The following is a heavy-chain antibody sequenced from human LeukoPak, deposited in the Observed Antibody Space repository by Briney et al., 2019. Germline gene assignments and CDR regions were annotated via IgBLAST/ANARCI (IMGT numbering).Heavy chain of an antibody. D-gene: IGHD2-15*01. CDR1: GFTLSSYD. CDR2: ISYNSGTI. CDR3: VRWGRQGSADTNYYHGMDA. V-gene: IGHV3-48*02. J-gene: IGHJ6*02. Sequence: GGSLRLSCAASGFTLSSYDMSWVRQAPGKGLEWVSYISYNSGTIYYAASVKGRFTISRDNAKNSLSLQVNSLRDEDTAVYYCVRWGRQGSADTNYYHGMDAWGQGTTVTVSS.